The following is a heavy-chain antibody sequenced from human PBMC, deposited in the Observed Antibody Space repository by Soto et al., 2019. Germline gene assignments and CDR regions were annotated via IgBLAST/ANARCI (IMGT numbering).Heavy chain of an antibody. D-gene: IGHD6-13*01. CDR2: INPNSGGT. CDR1: GYTFTGYY. Sequence: WASVKVSCKASGYTFTGYYMHWVRQAPGQGLEWMGWINPNSGGTNYAQKFQGWVTMTRDTSISTAYMELSRLRSDDTAVYYCARRFGSSYHAYDYWGQGTLVTVSS. V-gene: IGHV1-2*04. CDR3: ARRFGSSYHAYDY. J-gene: IGHJ4*02.